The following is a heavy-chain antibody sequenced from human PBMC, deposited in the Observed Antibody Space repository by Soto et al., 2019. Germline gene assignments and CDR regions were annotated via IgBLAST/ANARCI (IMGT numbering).Heavy chain of an antibody. Sequence: QVQLVESGGGVVQPGRSLRLSCAASGFTFSSYAMHWVRQAPGKGLEGVAVIAYDGSKKYYADSVKGRFTNSRDNSKNTRYLQMNSLRAEDTAVYYCASDQCMRKTSSCYSFDYWGQGTLVTVSS. CDR3: ASDQCMRKTSSCYSFDY. V-gene: IGHV3-30-3*01. J-gene: IGHJ4*02. CDR1: GFTFSSYA. D-gene: IGHD2-15*01. CDR2: IAYDGSKK.